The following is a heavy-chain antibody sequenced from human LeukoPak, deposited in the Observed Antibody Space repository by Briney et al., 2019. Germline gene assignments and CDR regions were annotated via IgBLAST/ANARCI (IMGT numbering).Heavy chain of an antibody. J-gene: IGHJ4*02. Sequence: GGPLRLSCAASGFTFSSYSMNWVRQAPGKGLEWVSSISSSSSYIYYADSVKGRFTISRDNAKNSLYLQMNSLRAEDTAVYYCARDRFVYSYGSGFDYWGQGTLVTVSS. D-gene: IGHD5-18*01. CDR3: ARDRFVYSYGSGFDY. CDR2: ISSSSSYI. V-gene: IGHV3-21*01. CDR1: GFTFSSYS.